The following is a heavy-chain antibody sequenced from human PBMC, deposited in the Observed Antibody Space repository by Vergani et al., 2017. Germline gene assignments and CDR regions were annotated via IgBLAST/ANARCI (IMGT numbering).Heavy chain of an antibody. Sequence: EVHLLESGGGLVQSGGSLRLSCAASGFTFSNSAVSWVRQAPGGGLAWVSRISGPGLSTYYAASVKGRFSISRVNSTSTVFLQMHSLRAEDTAIYYCVKEKLDLGSYFFVSCGHGGLVTVSS. CDR3: VKEKLDLGSYFFVS. CDR1: GFTFSNSA. J-gene: IGHJ4*01. CDR2: ISGPGLST. V-gene: IGHV3-23*01. D-gene: IGHD3-10*01.